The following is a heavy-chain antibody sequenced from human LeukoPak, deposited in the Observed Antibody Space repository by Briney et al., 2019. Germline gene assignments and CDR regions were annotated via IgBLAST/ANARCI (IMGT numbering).Heavy chain of an antibody. CDR3: ARELHVERDDY. CDR2: ISANDGKT. J-gene: IGHJ4*02. CDR1: GFVFTSYG. D-gene: IGHD1-1*01. Sequence: ASVKVSCKAAGFVFTSYGFTWVRQAPGQGLEWMGWISANDGKTHYSEKHQGRVTMSTDTVTSTAYMELRSLRSDDTAVYYCARELHVERDDYWGQGTLVTVSS. V-gene: IGHV1-18*01.